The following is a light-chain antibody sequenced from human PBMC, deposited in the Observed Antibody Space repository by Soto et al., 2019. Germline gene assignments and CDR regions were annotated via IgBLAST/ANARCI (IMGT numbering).Light chain of an antibody. CDR1: QSDTSNY. V-gene: IGKV3-20*01. CDR3: QQYVSSPLIR. J-gene: IGKJ5*01. Sequence: IVLTPSPGPVTLSPVESATLSCGASQSDTSNYLAWYQQKPGQAPRLLIFGASKRATGIPDRVSGSGSGRVFPLTISGLEPEDFAVCYCQQYVSSPLIRLGQGTRLEIK. CDR2: GAS.